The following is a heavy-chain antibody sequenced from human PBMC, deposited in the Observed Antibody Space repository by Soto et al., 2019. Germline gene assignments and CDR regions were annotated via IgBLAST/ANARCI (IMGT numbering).Heavy chain of an antibody. CDR2: ISYDGRNK. Sequence: QVKMVESGGGVVQPGRSLRLSCVGYGFTFSSYAMHWVRQAPGKRPEWVAVISYDGRNKYYADSVKGRFTISRDNSKNTVYLQMNSLTADDTALYHCAKAPAGYSIPFDPWGQGTLVTVSS. CDR1: GFTFSSYA. D-gene: IGHD5-12*01. J-gene: IGHJ5*02. CDR3: AKAPAGYSIPFDP. V-gene: IGHV3-30*18.